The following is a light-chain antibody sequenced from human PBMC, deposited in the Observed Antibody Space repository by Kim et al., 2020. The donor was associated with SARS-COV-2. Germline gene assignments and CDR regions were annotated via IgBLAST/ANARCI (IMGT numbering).Light chain of an antibody. CDR1: PSNVGSNY. V-gene: IGLV1-47*01. Sequence: ISCCGGPSNVGSNYVNWYQQDPGMAHTLLIYRNDRRPSALPDRFSVSKSGTSASLDISGLRSEDEADYYCATWDDNLNGLVIFGGGTHLTVL. CDR2: RND. CDR3: ATWDDNLNGLVI. J-gene: IGLJ2*01.